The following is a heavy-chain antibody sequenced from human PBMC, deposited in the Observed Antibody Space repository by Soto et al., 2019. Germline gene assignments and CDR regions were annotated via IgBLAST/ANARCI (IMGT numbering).Heavy chain of an antibody. CDR2: ISGSGGST. CDR1: GFTFSSYA. V-gene: IGHV3-23*01. Sequence: GGSLRLSCAASGFTFSSYAMSWVRQAPGKGLEWVSAISGSGGSTYYADSVKGRFTNSRDNSKNTLYLQMNSLSAEDTPVYDCAKELGYYYDSRGYYYEDYYYYGMDVWGQGTTVTVSS. J-gene: IGHJ6*02. D-gene: IGHD3-22*01. CDR3: AKELGYYYDSRGYYYEDYYYYGMDV.